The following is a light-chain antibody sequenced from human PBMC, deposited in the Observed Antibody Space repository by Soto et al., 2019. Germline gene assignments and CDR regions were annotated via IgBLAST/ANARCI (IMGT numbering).Light chain of an antibody. CDR2: DAS. CDR1: QSVSSY. J-gene: IGKJ3*01. V-gene: IGKV3-11*01. Sequence: EIVLTQSPATLSLSPGERATLSCRASQSVSSYLAWYQQKPGQAPRLLIYDASNRATGIPARFSGSGSGTDFTLTISSLEPEDFAVYYCQQRSNWPGGTCGPGTKVDIK. CDR3: QQRSNWPGGT.